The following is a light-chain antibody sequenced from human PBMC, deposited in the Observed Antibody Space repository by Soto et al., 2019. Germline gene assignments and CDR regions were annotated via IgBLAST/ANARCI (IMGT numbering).Light chain of an antibody. Sequence: EIVLTQCPGTVALSGGERATLYCGASLSVSNNYLAWYQQKPGQANRLIISGEYSRATGIQDRFSGSGSATDFTLTIRRMEPEDFALYYCQHSGRSPITLGNGPRLEIK. V-gene: IGKV3-20*01. CDR1: LSVSNNY. CDR3: QHSGRSPIT. CDR2: GEY. J-gene: IGKJ5*01.